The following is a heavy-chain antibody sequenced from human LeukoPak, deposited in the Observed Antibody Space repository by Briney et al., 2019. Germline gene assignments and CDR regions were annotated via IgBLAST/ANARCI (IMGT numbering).Heavy chain of an antibody. CDR3: AKGIISVVAAAGLYFDY. V-gene: IGHV3-23*01. Sequence: QPGGSLRLSCAASGFTFSSYAMSWVRQAPGKGLEWVSAISGSGGTTYYADSVKGRFTISRDNSKNTLYLQMNSLRAEDTAVYYCAKGIISVVAAAGLYFDYWGQGTLVTVSS. D-gene: IGHD6-13*01. CDR2: ISGSGGTT. J-gene: IGHJ4*02. CDR1: GFTFSSYA.